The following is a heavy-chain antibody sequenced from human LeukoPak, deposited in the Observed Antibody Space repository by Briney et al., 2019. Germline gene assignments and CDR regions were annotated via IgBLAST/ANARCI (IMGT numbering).Heavy chain of an antibody. Sequence: ASVKVSCKASGYTFTSYGITWVRQAPGQGLEWMGWISAYYGQTKYAQKFQGRVSMTTDTSTSTAYMDLWNLESDDTAVYYCARAARETSSWYVVYWGQGTLVTVSS. V-gene: IGHV1-18*04. CDR1: GYTFTSYG. CDR2: ISAYYGQT. CDR3: ARAARETSSWYVVY. D-gene: IGHD6-13*01. J-gene: IGHJ4*02.